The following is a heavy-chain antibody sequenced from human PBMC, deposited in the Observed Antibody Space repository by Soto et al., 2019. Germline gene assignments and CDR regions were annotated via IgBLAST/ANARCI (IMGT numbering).Heavy chain of an antibody. V-gene: IGHV1-2*02. Sequence: QVQLVQSGAEVKKPGASVKVSCKASGYTFSGYYIHWVRQAPGQGPEWVGWINPNNGDTNYAQKYRGRVTMTRDTSITTVYMELNSLRSDDTAVYYCARGRSVAGKKFDYWGQGTLVTVS. D-gene: IGHD6-19*01. CDR3: ARGRSVAGKKFDY. CDR1: GYTFSGYY. J-gene: IGHJ4*02. CDR2: INPNNGDT.